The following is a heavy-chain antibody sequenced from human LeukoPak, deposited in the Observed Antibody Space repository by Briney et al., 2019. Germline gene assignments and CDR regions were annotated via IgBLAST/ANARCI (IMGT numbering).Heavy chain of an antibody. J-gene: IGHJ4*02. CDR2: ISYDGTGK. CDR3: SRLPGGNSQHPCFDY. D-gene: IGHD4-23*01. Sequence: GRSLRLSCEVSGFIFSDYAMHWVRQAPGKGLEWVAVISYDGTGKFYADSVKGRFTVSRDNSKYTLYLDMHSPRTEDTAVYFCSRLPGGNSQHPCFDYWGQGTLVTVSS. CDR1: GFIFSDYA. V-gene: IGHV3-30*04.